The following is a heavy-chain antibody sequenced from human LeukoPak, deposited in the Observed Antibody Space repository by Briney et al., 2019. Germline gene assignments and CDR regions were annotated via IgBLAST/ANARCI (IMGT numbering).Heavy chain of an antibody. CDR1: GFTFSSYG. CDR3: ACMVRDTVG. V-gene: IGHV3-33*08. Sequence: GRSLRLSCAASGFTFSSYGMHWVRQAPGKGLEWVAVIWYDGSNKYYADSVKGRFTISRDNSKNTLYLQMNSLRAEDTAVYYCACMVRDTVGWGQGTLVTVSS. CDR2: IWYDGSNK. D-gene: IGHD3-10*01. J-gene: IGHJ4*02.